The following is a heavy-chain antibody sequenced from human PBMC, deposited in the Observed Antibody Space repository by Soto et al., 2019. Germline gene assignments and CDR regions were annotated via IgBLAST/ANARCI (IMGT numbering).Heavy chain of an antibody. CDR3: AGDGQEQQFYYYYGLDV. Sequence: ASVKVSCKASGYTFNNYATHWVRQAPGQTLEWMGWINAGNGDTKYSHKFQGRVTITSDTTVSAAYMELSSLTSEDTAVYYCAGDGQEQQFYYYYGLDVWGQGTTVTVSS. V-gene: IGHV1-3*01. J-gene: IGHJ6*02. CDR1: GYTFNNYA. D-gene: IGHD6-13*01. CDR2: INAGNGDT.